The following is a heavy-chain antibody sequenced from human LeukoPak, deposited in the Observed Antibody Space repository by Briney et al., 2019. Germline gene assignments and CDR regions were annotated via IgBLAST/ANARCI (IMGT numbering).Heavy chain of an antibody. CDR1: GGTFSNFA. Sequence: GASVKVSCKASGGTFSNFAISWVRQAPGQGLEWMGGIIPIFGTANYAQKFQGRVTIITGESTSAAYMELSSLISEDTAVYYCARGPLFYGSGVTYFDDWGREPWSPSPQ. CDR3: ARGPLFYGSGVTYFDD. J-gene: IGHJ4*02. V-gene: IGHV1-69*05. CDR2: IIPIFGTA. D-gene: IGHD3-10*01.